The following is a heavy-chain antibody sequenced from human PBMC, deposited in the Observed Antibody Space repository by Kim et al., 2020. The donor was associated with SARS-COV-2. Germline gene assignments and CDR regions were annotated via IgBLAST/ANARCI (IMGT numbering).Heavy chain of an antibody. CDR3: ARGTEQWLAASEGPDY. CDR2: INHSGST. CDR1: GGSFSCYY. V-gene: IGHV4-34*01. D-gene: IGHD6-19*01. J-gene: IGHJ4*02. Sequence: SETLSLTCAVYGGSFSCYYWSWIRQPPGKGLEWIGEINHSGSTNYNPSLKSRVTISVDTSKNQFSLKLSSVTAADTAVYYCARGTEQWLAASEGPDYWGQGTLVTVSS.